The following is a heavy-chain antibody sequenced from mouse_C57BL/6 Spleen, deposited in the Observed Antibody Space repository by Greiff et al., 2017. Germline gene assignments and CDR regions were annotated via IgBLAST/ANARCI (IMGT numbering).Heavy chain of an antibody. Sequence: EVHLVESGGDLVKPGGSLKLSCAASGFTFSSYGMSWVRQTPDKRLEWVATISSGGSYTYYPDSVKGRFTISRDNAKNSLYLQMSSLKSEDTAMYYCARHGAYDGYYAMDYWGQGTSVTVSS. J-gene: IGHJ4*01. D-gene: IGHD2-3*01. CDR2: ISSGGSYT. CDR1: GFTFSSYG. V-gene: IGHV5-6*01. CDR3: ARHGAYDGYYAMDY.